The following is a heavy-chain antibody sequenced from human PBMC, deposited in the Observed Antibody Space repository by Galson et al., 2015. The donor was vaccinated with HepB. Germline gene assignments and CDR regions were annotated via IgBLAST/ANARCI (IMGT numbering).Heavy chain of an antibody. Sequence: SLRLSCAASGFTFSSYWMSWVRRAPGRGLEWVANIKQDGSEKYYVDSVKGRFTISRDNAKNSLYLQMNSLRAEDTAVYYCARDYSMADVNGATSYFDYWGQGTLVTVSS. D-gene: IGHD5-12*01. J-gene: IGHJ4*02. CDR1: GFTFSSYW. CDR3: ARDYSMADVNGATSYFDY. V-gene: IGHV3-7*03. CDR2: IKQDGSEK.